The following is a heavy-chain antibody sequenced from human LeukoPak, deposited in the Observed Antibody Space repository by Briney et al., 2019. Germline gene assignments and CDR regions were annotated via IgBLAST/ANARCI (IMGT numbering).Heavy chain of an antibody. Sequence: WETLSLTCTVSGGSISSSSYYWGWIRQPPGKGLEWIGSIYYSGSTYYNPSLKSRVTISVDTSKNEFSLKLSSVIAADTAVYYCARDRDRRGGRYYFDYWGQGTLVTVSS. V-gene: IGHV4-39*07. CDR3: ARDRDRRGGRYYFDY. CDR1: GGSISSSSYY. CDR2: IYYSGST. D-gene: IGHD1-26*01. J-gene: IGHJ4*02.